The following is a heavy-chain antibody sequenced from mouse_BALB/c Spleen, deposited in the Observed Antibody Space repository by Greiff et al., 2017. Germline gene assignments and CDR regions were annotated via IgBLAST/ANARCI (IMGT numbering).Heavy chain of an antibody. CDR1: GFSLTGYG. V-gene: IGHV2-6-7*01. CDR2: IWGDGST. Sequence: VQLKESGPGLVAPSQSLSITCTVSGFSLTGYGVNWVRQPPGKGLEWLGMIWGDGSTDYNSALKSRLSISKDNSKSQVFLKMNSLQTDDTARYYCARADGNYVDAMDYWGQGTSVTVSS. CDR3: ARADGNYVDAMDY. D-gene: IGHD2-1*01. J-gene: IGHJ4*01.